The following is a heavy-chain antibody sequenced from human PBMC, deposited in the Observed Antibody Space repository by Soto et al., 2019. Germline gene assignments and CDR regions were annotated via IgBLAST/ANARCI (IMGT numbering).Heavy chain of an antibody. CDR3: AREEDYGDYVVDY. D-gene: IGHD4-17*01. Sequence: QVQLVQSGAEVKKPGSSVKVSCKASGGTFSSYTISWVRQAPGQGLEWMGRIIPILGIANYEQKFQGRVTITADKSTSTAYMELSSLRSEDTAVYYCAREEDYGDYVVDYWGQGTLVTVSS. J-gene: IGHJ4*02. V-gene: IGHV1-69*08. CDR1: GGTFSSYT. CDR2: IIPILGIA.